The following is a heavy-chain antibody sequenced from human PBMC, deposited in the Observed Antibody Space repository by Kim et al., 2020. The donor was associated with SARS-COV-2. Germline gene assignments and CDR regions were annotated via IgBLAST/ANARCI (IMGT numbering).Heavy chain of an antibody. J-gene: IGHJ6*02. CDR2: ISAYNGNT. V-gene: IGHV1-18*04. CDR1: GYTFTSYG. Sequence: ASVKVSCKASGYTFTSYGISWVRQAPGQGLEWMGWISAYNGNTNYAQKLQGRVTMTTDTSTSTAYMELRSLRSDDTAVYYCARRYLYYGSERTPDYYYGMDVWGQGTTVTVSS. CDR3: ARRYLYYGSERTPDYYYGMDV. D-gene: IGHD3-10*01.